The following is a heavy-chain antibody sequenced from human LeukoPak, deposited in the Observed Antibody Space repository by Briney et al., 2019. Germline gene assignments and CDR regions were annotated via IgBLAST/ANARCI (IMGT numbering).Heavy chain of an antibody. CDR3: TRWTYGYGDY. D-gene: IGHD5-18*01. Sequence: GGSLRLSCTVSGFTFGDYALNWVRQAPEKGLEWVGFIRSKAYGGTTEYAASVKGRFTTSRDDSKSIAYLQMNSLKTEDTAVYYCTRWTYGYGDYWGQGSLVTVSS. V-gene: IGHV3-49*04. CDR2: IRSKAYGGTT. CDR1: GFTFGDYA. J-gene: IGHJ4*02.